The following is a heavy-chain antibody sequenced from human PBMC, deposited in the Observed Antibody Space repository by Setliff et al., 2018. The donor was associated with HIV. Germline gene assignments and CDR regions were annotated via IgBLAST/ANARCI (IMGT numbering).Heavy chain of an antibody. V-gene: IGHV4-39*02. CDR3: AREEYSYIDF. CDR1: GGSISSSHYY. CDR2: IYYSGTT. D-gene: IGHD3-16*02. J-gene: IGHJ4*02. Sequence: PSETLSLTCTVSGGSISSSHYYWDWIRQPPGKGLEWIGSIYYSGTTYYNPSLKSRVTISVDTSKNQFSLKLYSVTAADTAVYYCAREEYSYIDFWGQGTLVTVSS.